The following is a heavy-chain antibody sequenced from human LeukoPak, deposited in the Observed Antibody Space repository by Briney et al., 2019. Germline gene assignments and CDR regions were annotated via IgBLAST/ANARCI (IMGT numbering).Heavy chain of an antibody. CDR1: GGSISSYY. V-gene: IGHV4-59*01. J-gene: IGHJ4*02. D-gene: IGHD3-22*01. CDR3: ARSGYYYDSSGYFGY. CDR2: IYYSGST. Sequence: PSETLSLTCTVSGGSISSYYWSWIRQPPGKGLEWIGYIYYSGSTNYNPSLKSRVTISVDTSKNQFSLKLSSVTAADTAVYYCARSGYYYDSSGYFGYWGQGTLVTVSS.